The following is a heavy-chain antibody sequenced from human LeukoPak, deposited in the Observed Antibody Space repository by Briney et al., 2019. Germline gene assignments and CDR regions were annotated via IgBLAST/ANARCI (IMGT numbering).Heavy chain of an antibody. CDR3: AKREGYGSIDY. Sequence: GGSLRLSCAASGFTFDDYGMSWVRQAPGKGLEWVSGISGSADSTNYADSVKGRFTISRDNSKNTLYLQMNSLRAEDTAVYYCAKREGYGSIDYWGQGTLVTVSS. J-gene: IGHJ4*02. CDR1: GFTFDDYG. D-gene: IGHD3-16*01. CDR2: ISGSADST. V-gene: IGHV3-23*01.